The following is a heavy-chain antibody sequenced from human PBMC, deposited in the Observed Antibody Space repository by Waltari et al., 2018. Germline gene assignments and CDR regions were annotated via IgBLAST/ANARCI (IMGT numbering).Heavy chain of an antibody. CDR2: ISSSSSYR. Sequence: EVQLVESGGGLVKPGGSLRLSCAASGFTFSSYSMNWVRQAPGKGLEWVSSISSSSSYRYYADSVKGRFTIARDNAKNSLYLQMNSLRAEDTAVYYCAREGVGAELDYWGQGTLVTVSS. CDR1: GFTFSSYS. D-gene: IGHD1-26*01. CDR3: AREGVGAELDY. V-gene: IGHV3-21*01. J-gene: IGHJ4*02.